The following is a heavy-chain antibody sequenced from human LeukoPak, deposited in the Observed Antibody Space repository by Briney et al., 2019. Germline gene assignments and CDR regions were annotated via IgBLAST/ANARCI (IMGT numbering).Heavy chain of an antibody. J-gene: IGHJ4*02. D-gene: IGHD3-10*01. CDR3: ARSMVRGVTD. CDR1: GFTFSSYS. CDR2: ISSSSSYI. Sequence: GGSLRLSCAASGFTFSSYSMNWVRQAPGKGLEWVSSISSSSSYIYYADSVKGRFTISRVNAKNSLYLQMNSLRAEDTAVYYCARSMVRGVTDWGQGTLVTVSS. V-gene: IGHV3-21*01.